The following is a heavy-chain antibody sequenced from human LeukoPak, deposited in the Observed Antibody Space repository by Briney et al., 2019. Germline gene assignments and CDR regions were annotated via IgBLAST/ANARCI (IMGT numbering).Heavy chain of an antibody. CDR1: GFTFSSHA. CDR2: IRGGGGAT. D-gene: IGHD4-11*01. V-gene: IGHV3-23*01. Sequence: GGSLRLSCAASGFTFSSHAMTWVRQAPGKGLEWVSAIRGGGGATYYADSVKGRFTISRDNSKNTLYLQMNSLRAEDAAVYYCASFTTVTTDGMDVWGQGTTVTVSS. CDR3: ASFTTVTTDGMDV. J-gene: IGHJ6*02.